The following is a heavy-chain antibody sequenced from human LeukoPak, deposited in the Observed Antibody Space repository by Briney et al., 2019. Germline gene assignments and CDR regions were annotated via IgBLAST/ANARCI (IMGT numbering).Heavy chain of an antibody. CDR3: AKGAAYHYDSSGHFDY. CDR1: GFTFSSCA. CDR2: ISGSGGST. D-gene: IGHD3-22*01. J-gene: IGHJ4*02. Sequence: PGGSLRLSCAASGFTFSSCAMSWVRQAPGKGLEWVSAISGSGGSTYYADSVKGRFTISRDNSKNTLYLQMNSLRVDDTAIYYCAKGAAYHYDSSGHFDYWGQGTLVTVSS. V-gene: IGHV3-23*01.